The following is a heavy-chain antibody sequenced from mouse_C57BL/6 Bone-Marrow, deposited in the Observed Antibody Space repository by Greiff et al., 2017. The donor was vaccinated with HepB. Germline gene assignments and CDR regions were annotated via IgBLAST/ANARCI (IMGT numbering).Heavy chain of an antibody. CDR1: GYAFSSSW. CDR3: ANSRGDFDY. J-gene: IGHJ2*01. V-gene: IGHV1-82*01. Sequence: VQLQQSGPELVKPGASVKISCKASGYAFSSSWMNWVKQRPGKGLEWIGRIYPGDGDTNYNGKFKGKATLTADKSSSTAYMQLSSLTSEDSAVYFCANSRGDFDYWGQGTTLTVSS. CDR2: IYPGDGDT.